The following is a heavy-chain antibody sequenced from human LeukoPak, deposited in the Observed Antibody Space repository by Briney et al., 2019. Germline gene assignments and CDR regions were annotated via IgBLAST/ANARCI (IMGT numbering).Heavy chain of an antibody. J-gene: IGHJ4*02. D-gene: IGHD3-3*01. CDR3: ARVDYDFWSGRATSYYFDY. CDR1: GYTFTGYY. CDR2: INPNSGGT. V-gene: IGHV1-2*02. Sequence: VASVKVSCKASGYTFTGYYMHWVRQAPGQGLEWMGWINPNSGGTNYAQKFQGRVTMTRDTSISTAYMELSRLRSDDTAVYYCARVDYDFWSGRATSYYFDYWGQGTLVTVSS.